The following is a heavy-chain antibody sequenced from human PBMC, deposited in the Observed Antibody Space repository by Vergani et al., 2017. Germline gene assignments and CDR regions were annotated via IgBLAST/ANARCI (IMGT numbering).Heavy chain of an antibody. CDR2: IYYSGST. V-gene: IGHV4-59*01. D-gene: IGHD1-26*01. CDR3: ARFLGGFLGGYYFDY. CDR1: GGSISRYY. J-gene: IGHJ4*02. Sequence: QVQLQESGPGLVKPSETLSLTCTVSGGSISRYYWSWIRQPPGKGLEWIGYIYYSGSTNYNPSLKSRVTISVDTSKNQFSLKLSSVTAADTAVYYCARFLGGFLGGYYFDYWGQGTLVTVSS.